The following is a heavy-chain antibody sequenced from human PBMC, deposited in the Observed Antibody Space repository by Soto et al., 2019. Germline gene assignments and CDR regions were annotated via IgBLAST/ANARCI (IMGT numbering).Heavy chain of an antibody. CDR3: ARVPPEIIIAAAGTRGATRGCFDY. CDR2: IIPIFGTA. D-gene: IGHD6-13*01. Sequence: SLNVYCKSSGYRLTSDDIDFLRHNNRQGLEWMGGIIPIFGTANYAQKFQGRVTITADESTSTAYMELSSLRSEDTAVYYCARVPPEIIIAAAGTRGATRGCFDYWGQGTLVTVSS. V-gene: IGHV1-69*13. J-gene: IGHJ4*02. CDR1: GYRLTSDD.